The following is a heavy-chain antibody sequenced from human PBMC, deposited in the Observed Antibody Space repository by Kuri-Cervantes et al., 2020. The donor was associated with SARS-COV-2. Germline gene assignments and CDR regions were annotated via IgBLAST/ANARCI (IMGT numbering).Heavy chain of an antibody. V-gene: IGHV1-69*13. D-gene: IGHD2-2*01. J-gene: IGHJ6*03. Sequence: SVKVSCKASGYTFTSYDINWVRQATGQGLEWMGGIIPIFGTANYAQKFQGRVTITADESTSTAYMELSSLRSEDTAVYYCASWGEDIVVVPAAIVFYYYYMDVWGKGTTVTVSS. CDR1: GYTFTSYD. CDR3: ASWGEDIVVVPAAIVFYYYYMDV. CDR2: IIPIFGTA.